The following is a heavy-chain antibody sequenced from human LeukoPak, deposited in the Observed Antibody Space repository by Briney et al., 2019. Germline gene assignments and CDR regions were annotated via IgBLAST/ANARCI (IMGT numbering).Heavy chain of an antibody. J-gene: IGHJ4*02. CDR2: INAGNGNT. D-gene: IGHD3-22*01. CDR3: ARTSDYYDSSGW. CDR1: GYTFTSYA. Sequence: ASVKVSCKASGYTFTSYAMHWVRQAPGQRLEWMGWINAGNGNTKYSQKFQGRVTITRDTSASTAYMELSSLRSEDTAVYYCARTSDYYDSSGWWGQGTLVTVSS. V-gene: IGHV1-3*01.